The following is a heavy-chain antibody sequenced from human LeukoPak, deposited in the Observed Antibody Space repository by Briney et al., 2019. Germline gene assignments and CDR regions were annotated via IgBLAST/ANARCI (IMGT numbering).Heavy chain of an antibody. CDR2: INTNTGNP. D-gene: IGHD1-26*01. Sequence: ASVKVSCKASGYTFTSYAMNWVRQAPGQGLEWMGWINTNTGNPTYAQGFTGRFVFSLDTSVSTAYLQISSLKAEDTAVYYCARFLHHRVGATMGDFDYWGQGTLVTVSS. J-gene: IGHJ4*02. CDR3: ARFLHHRVGATMGDFDY. CDR1: GYTFTSYA. V-gene: IGHV7-4-1*02.